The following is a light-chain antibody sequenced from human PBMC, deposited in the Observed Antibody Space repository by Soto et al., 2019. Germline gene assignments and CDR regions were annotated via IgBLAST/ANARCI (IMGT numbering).Light chain of an antibody. J-gene: IGLJ1*01. CDR1: SSDVGGYNY. Sequence: QSALTQPRSVSGSPGQSVTISCTGTSSDVGGYNYVSWYQQHPGKAPKLMIYDVSKRPSGVPDRFSGSKSGNTASLTISGLXXXDEADYYCCSYAGSYYVFGTGTKVTVL. V-gene: IGLV2-11*01. CDR2: DVS. CDR3: CSYAGSYYV.